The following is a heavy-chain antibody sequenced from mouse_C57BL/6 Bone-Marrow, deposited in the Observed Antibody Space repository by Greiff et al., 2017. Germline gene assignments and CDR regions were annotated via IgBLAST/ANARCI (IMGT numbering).Heavy chain of an antibody. D-gene: IGHD2-4*01. CDR3: ARGIYYDAWFAY. CDR1: GFTFSDYY. V-gene: IGHV5-12*01. CDR2: ISNGGGST. J-gene: IGHJ3*01. Sequence: EVQGVESGGGLVQPGGSLKLSCAASGFTFSDYYMYWVRQTPEKRLEWVAYISNGGGSTYYPDTVKGRFTLSRDNAKNTLYLQMSRLKSEDTAMYYCARGIYYDAWFAYWGQGTLVTVSA.